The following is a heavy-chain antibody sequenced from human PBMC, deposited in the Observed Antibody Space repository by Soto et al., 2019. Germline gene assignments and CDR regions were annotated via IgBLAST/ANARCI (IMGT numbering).Heavy chain of an antibody. J-gene: IGHJ4*02. V-gene: IGHV4-39*01. CDR2: IYYSGST. Sequence: QLQLQESGPGLVKPSETLSLTCSVSGGSISSSSYFWGWIRQPPGKGLEWIGTIYYSGSTYYNPSLKSRVTISVDTSKNQFPLKLSSVTAADTAVYYCARARIAVAGTGHIDYWGQGTLVTVSS. CDR1: GGSISSSSYF. CDR3: ARARIAVAGTGHIDY. D-gene: IGHD6-19*01.